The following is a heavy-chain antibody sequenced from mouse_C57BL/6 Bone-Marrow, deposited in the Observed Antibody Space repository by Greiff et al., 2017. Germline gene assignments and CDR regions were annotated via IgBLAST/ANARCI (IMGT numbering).Heavy chain of an antibody. J-gene: IGHJ3*01. CDR1: GYTFTSYW. CDR2: IHPNSGST. V-gene: IGHV1-64*01. CDR3: ARRDSNYRLAY. Sequence: QVQLQQSGAELVKPGASVKLSCKASGYTFTSYWMHWVKQRPGQGLEWIGMIHPNSGSTNYNEKFKSKATLTVDKSSSTAYMQLSSLTSEDAAVYYGARRDSNYRLAYGGQGTRVTVSA. D-gene: IGHD2-5*01.